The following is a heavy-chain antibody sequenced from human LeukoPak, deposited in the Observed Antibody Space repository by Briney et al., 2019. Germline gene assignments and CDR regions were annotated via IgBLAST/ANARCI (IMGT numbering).Heavy chain of an antibody. J-gene: IGHJ4*02. CDR3: ARSPMVRGIIAHFDD. V-gene: IGHV3-7*01. CDR1: GFTFSTYW. Sequence: GGSLRLSCAASGFTFSTYWMSWVRQAPGKGLEWVATIKEDGSEKYYMNSVKGRFTISRDNAKNSLYLQMHSLRAEDTAVYYCARSPMVRGIIAHFDDWGQGTLVTVSS. CDR2: IKEDGSEK. D-gene: IGHD3-10*01.